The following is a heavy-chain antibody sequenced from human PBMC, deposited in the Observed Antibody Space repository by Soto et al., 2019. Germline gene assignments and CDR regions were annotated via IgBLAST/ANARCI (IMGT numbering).Heavy chain of an antibody. Sequence: QVQLQESGPGLVKPSQTLSLTCTVSGGSISSGGYYWSWIRQHPGKGLEWIGYIYYSGSTYYNPSPKSRVTISVDTPKNQFSLKLSSVTAADTAVYYCARSGYSYGPNPLLYWGQGTLVTVSS. CDR3: ARSGYSYGPNPLLY. V-gene: IGHV4-31*03. D-gene: IGHD5-18*01. CDR2: IYYSGST. J-gene: IGHJ4*02. CDR1: GGSISSGGYY.